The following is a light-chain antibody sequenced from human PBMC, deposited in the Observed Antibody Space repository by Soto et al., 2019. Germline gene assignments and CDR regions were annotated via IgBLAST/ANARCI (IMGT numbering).Light chain of an antibody. Sequence: QSVLTQPPSVSGAPGQRVTISCTGSSSNIGAGYDVHWYQQLPGTAPKLLIYGNSNRPSGVPDRFSGSKSGTSASLAITGLQAEDEDEYSCQSYDSSLSGYVVFGGGTTRTVL. J-gene: IGLJ2*01. CDR3: QSYDSSLSGYVV. V-gene: IGLV1-40*01. CDR1: SSNIGAGYD. CDR2: GNS.